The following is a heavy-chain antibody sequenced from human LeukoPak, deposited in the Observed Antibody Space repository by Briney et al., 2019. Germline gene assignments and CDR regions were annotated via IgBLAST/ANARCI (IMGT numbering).Heavy chain of an antibody. V-gene: IGHV3-23*01. D-gene: IGHD2-15*01. CDR1: GLTFSTFA. Sequence: PGGSLRLSRAASGLTFSTFAMTWVRQAPGKGLEWVSTFSPDGIHYADSVKGRFAISRDDSMSTLFLQMNSLRAEDTAIYYCAKDYARGGCSLAHCNPIDSWGQGTLVTVSS. J-gene: IGHJ4*02. CDR2: FSPDGI. CDR3: AKDYARGGCSLAHCNPIDS.